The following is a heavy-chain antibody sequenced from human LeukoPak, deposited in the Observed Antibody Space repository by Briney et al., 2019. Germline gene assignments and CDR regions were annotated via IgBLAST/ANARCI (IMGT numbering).Heavy chain of an antibody. Sequence: SQTLSLTCAISGDSVSSNSAAWNWIRQSPSRGLEWLGRTYYRSKWYNDYAVSVKSRITINPDTSKNQFSLQLNSVTPEGTAVYYCARVGVDILTGYTRFDPWGQGTLVTVSS. CDR1: GDSVSSNSAA. J-gene: IGHJ5*02. CDR2: TYYRSKWYN. V-gene: IGHV6-1*01. D-gene: IGHD3-9*01. CDR3: ARVGVDILTGYTRFDP.